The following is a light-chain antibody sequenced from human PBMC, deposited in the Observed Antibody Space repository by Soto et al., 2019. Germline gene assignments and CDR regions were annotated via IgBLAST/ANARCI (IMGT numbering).Light chain of an antibody. Sequence: DIVMTQSPLSLPVTPGEPASISCRSSQSLHSSGFKYLDWYLQKPGQSPQLLIYLGSNRASGVPDRFSGSGSGTDYTLKISRVEADDVGVYYRMQPLQTPLTFGQGTKLEIK. J-gene: IGKJ2*01. CDR3: MQPLQTPLT. CDR2: LGS. V-gene: IGKV2-28*01. CDR1: QSLHSSGFKY.